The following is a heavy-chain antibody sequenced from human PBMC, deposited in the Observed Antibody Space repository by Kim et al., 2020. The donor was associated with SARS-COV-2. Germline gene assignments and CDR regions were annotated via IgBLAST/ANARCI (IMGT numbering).Heavy chain of an antibody. D-gene: IGHD3-3*01. J-gene: IGHJ4*02. Sequence: RFTISRDNSKNTLYLQMNSLRAEDTAVYYCAKDHRPITIFGVVIIPEFDYWGQGTLVTVSS. V-gene: IGHV3-23*01. CDR3: AKDHRPITIFGVVIIPEFDY.